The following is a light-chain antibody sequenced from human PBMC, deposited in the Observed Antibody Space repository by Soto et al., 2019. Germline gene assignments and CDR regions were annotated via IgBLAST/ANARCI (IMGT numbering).Light chain of an antibody. CDR1: QSVSTN. CDR2: GAS. CDR3: QQYGDSPLT. Sequence: IVMTQSPATLSVSPGETATLSCRASQSVSTNLAWYQQTPGQAPRLLIYGASTRATGVPARFSGSGSGTDFALTISRLEPEDFGVYYCQQYGDSPLTSGPGTKVDIK. J-gene: IGKJ3*01. V-gene: IGKV3-15*01.